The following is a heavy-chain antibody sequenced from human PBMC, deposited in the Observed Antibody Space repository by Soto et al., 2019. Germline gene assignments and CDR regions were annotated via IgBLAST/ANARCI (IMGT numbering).Heavy chain of an antibody. CDR2: ISGSGGST. D-gene: IGHD2-8*02. CDR3: ARDRTPTGRYYYYGMDV. CDR1: GFTFSSYA. J-gene: IGHJ6*02. Sequence: EVQLLESGGGLVQPGGSLRLSCAASGFTFSSYAMSWVRQAPGKGLEWVSAISGSGGSTYYADSVKGRFTISRDNSKNTLYLQMNSLRAEDTAVYYCARDRTPTGRYYYYGMDVWGQGTTVTVSS. V-gene: IGHV3-23*01.